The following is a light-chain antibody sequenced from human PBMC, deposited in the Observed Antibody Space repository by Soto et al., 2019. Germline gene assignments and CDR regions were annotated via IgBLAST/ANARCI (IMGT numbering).Light chain of an antibody. Sequence: QSALTQPRSVSGSPGQSVTISCTGTSLDVGGFDYVSWYQQHPGKAPTLIIYDVTQRPSGVPDRFSGFKSGNTASLTISGLDPGGEADYYCCSYARIYTYLFGTGTKVTVL. V-gene: IGLV2-11*01. J-gene: IGLJ1*01. CDR2: DVT. CDR1: SLDVGGFDY. CDR3: CSYARIYTYL.